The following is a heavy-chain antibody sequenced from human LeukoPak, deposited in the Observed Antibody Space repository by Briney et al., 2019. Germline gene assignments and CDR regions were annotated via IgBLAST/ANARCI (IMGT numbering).Heavy chain of an antibody. J-gene: IGHJ5*02. CDR2: ISGTGGST. Sequence: GGSLRLSCAASGFTFSTYAMTWDRQAPGKGPEWVSLISGTGGSTYYADSVKGRFTISRDNTKNTLYLQMNNLRAEDTAVYYCAKDYEPLVGVHRWGDWFDPWGQGTLVTVSS. CDR1: GFTFSTYA. D-gene: IGHD1-26*01. CDR3: AKDYEPLVGVHRWGDWFDP. V-gene: IGHV3-23*01.